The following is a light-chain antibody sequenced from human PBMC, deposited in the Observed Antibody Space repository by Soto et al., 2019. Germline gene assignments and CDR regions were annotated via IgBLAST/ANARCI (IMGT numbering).Light chain of an antibody. J-gene: IGKJ1*01. CDR2: GAS. CDR3: HQYGSSVRA. CDR1: QSITGNY. Sequence: DMVLTQSPGTLSLSPGDRATLSCSASQSITGNYLAWHQQKPGQAPKLLIYGASTRDPGIPDRFNGSGSGTDFNLTIRILEADDGAVYHCHQYGSSVRAFGQGTKLEIK. V-gene: IGKV3-20*01.